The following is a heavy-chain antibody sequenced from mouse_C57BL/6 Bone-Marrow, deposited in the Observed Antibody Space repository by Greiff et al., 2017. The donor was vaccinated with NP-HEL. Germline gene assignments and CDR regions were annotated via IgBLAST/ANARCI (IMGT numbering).Heavy chain of an antibody. V-gene: IGHV1-69*01. Sequence: QVQLQQPGAELVMPGASVKLSCKASGYTFTSYWMHWVKQRPGQGLEWIGEIDPSDSYTNYNQKFKGKSTLTVDKSSSTAYMQLISLTSEDSAVYYCAIYYDYGYWGQGTTLTVSS. CDR2: IDPSDSYT. CDR1: GYTFTSYW. CDR3: AIYYDYGY. J-gene: IGHJ2*01. D-gene: IGHD2-4*01.